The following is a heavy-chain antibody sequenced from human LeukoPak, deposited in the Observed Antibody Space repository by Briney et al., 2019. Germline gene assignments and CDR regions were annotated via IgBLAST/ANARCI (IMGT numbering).Heavy chain of an antibody. CDR3: VRDTFGVGSNYYYMDV. CDR2: ISWNGGTT. V-gene: IGHV3-20*04. Sequence: PGGSLRLSCAASGFIFSSYWMTWVRQAPGKGLEWVSGISWNGGTTDYADSVKGRFTISRDIAKNSLYLQMNRLRAEDTALYYCVRDTFGVGSNYYYMDVWGKGTTVIVSS. J-gene: IGHJ6*03. D-gene: IGHD3-3*01. CDR1: GFIFSSYW.